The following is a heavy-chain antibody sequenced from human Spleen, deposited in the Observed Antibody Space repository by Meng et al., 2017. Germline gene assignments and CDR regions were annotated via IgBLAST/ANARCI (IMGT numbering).Heavy chain of an antibody. Sequence: GESLKISCADSGITFSSYEMNWVRQAPGKGLEWVSYISNSGGTKYYADSVKGRFTISRDNAKKSVYLQMNSLRAEDTAVYYCARWMNYWGQGTLVTVSS. CDR2: ISNSGGTK. CDR1: GITFSSYE. CDR3: ARWMNY. V-gene: IGHV3-48*03. J-gene: IGHJ4*02. D-gene: IGHD2-2*03.